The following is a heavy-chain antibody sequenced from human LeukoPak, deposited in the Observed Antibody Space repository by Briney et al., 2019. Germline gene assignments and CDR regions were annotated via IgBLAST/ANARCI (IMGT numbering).Heavy chain of an antibody. J-gene: IGHJ4*02. CDR3: AKDYSTSWWFHY. D-gene: IGHD6-13*01. CDR1: GFTFSSNW. V-gene: IGHV3-74*01. CDR2: INEDGSTT. Sequence: GGSLRLSCAASGFTFSSNWMHWVRQAPGKGLVWVSRINEDGSTTNYADSVKGRSTIFRDNAKNTLYLQMNSLRAEDTAIYYCAKDYSTSWWFHYWGQGTLVTVSS.